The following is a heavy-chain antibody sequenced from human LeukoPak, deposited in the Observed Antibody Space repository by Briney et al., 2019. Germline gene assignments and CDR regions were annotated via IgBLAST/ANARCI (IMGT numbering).Heavy chain of an antibody. CDR2: INGYGGSL. V-gene: IGHV3-74*01. CDR1: GFTFSSHW. J-gene: IGHJ4*02. D-gene: IGHD1-14*01. CDR3: ARDEGGAPPIDY. Sequence: GGSLRLSCEASGFTFSSHWMHWVRQAPGKGLVWVSNINGYGGSLGYADSVKGRYTFYRDNAKNTLDVHMNNLRAEDTAVYYCARDEGGAPPIDYWGQGTLVTVSS.